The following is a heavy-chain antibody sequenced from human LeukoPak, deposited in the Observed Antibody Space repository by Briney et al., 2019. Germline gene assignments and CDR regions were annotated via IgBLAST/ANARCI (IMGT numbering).Heavy chain of an antibody. CDR2: FYPGDSDT. D-gene: IGHD5-18*01. J-gene: IGHJ4*02. V-gene: IGHV5-51*01. CDR1: GYSFTGSW. Sequence: GESLKISCKGSGYSFTGSWIGWVRQMPGKGLEWMGSFYPGDSDTRYSPSFQGQVTISADKSISTAYLQWNSLKTSDTAMYYCAKHVQIWSRFDYWGQGTLVTVSS. CDR3: AKHVQIWSRFDY.